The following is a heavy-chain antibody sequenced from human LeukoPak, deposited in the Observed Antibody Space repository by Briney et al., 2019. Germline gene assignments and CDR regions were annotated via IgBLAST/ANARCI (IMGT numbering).Heavy chain of an antibody. V-gene: IGHV4-34*09. CDR1: GGSFSGYY. D-gene: IGHD3-3*01. J-gene: IGHJ6*02. Sequence: SETLSLTCAVYGGSFSGYYWSWIRQPPGKGLEWIGYIYYSGSTYYNPSLKSRVTISVDTSKNQFSLKLSSVTAADTAVYYCARDQFGVVNFYYYGMDVWGQGTTVTVSS. CDR2: IYYSGST. CDR3: ARDQFGVVNFYYYGMDV.